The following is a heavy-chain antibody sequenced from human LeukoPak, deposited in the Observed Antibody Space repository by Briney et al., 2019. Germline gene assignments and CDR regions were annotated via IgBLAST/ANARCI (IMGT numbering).Heavy chain of an antibody. CDR1: GFTFSSYW. Sequence: GGSLRLSCAASGFTFSSYWMSWVRQAPGKGLEWVANIKQDGSEKYYVDSVRGRFTISRDNAKSSLYLQMNSLRAEDTAVYYCARDADSSGYYGGYYYYYGMDVWGQGTTVTVSS. D-gene: IGHD3-22*01. CDR2: IKQDGSEK. CDR3: ARDADSSGYYGGYYYYYGMDV. J-gene: IGHJ6*02. V-gene: IGHV3-7*01.